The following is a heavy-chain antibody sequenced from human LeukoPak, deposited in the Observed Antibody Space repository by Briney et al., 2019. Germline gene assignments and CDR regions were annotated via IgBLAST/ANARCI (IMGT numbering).Heavy chain of an antibody. Sequence: GGSLRLSCAASGFTFSSYAMSWVRQAPGKGLEWVSAISGTGNSPYYGDSVKGRFTISRDNSKNTLYLQMNSLRAEDTAVYYCAKIVAISGRPREGFDYWGQGTLVTVSS. J-gene: IGHJ4*02. D-gene: IGHD1-26*01. CDR2: ISGTGNSP. V-gene: IGHV3-23*01. CDR3: AKIVAISGRPREGFDY. CDR1: GFTFSSYA.